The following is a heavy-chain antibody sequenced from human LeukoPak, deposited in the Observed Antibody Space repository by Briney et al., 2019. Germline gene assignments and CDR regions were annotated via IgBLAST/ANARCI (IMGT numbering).Heavy chain of an antibody. V-gene: IGHV3-23*01. D-gene: IGHD4-17*01. Sequence: PGGSLRLSCAASGFTFSSYAMSWVRQAPGKGLEWVSAISDSGGSTYYADSVKGRFTISRDNSKNTLYLQMNSLRAEDTAVYYCAKTGYGDYNYYFDYWGQGTLVTVSS. CDR3: AKTGYGDYNYYFDY. J-gene: IGHJ4*02. CDR2: ISDSGGST. CDR1: GFTFSSYA.